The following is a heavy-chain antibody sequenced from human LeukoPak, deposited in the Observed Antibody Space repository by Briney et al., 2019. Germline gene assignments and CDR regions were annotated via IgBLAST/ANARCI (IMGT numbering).Heavy chain of an antibody. CDR1: GGSISSGGYY. J-gene: IGHJ4*02. CDR2: IYYSGST. Sequence: SETLSLTCTVSGGSISSGGYYWSWIRQHPGKGLEWIGYIYYSGSTYYNPSLKSRVTISVDTSKNQFSLKLSSVTVADTAVYYCAREGTVTTRPGYFDYWGQGTLVTVSS. D-gene: IGHD4-17*01. V-gene: IGHV4-31*03. CDR3: AREGTVTTRPGYFDY.